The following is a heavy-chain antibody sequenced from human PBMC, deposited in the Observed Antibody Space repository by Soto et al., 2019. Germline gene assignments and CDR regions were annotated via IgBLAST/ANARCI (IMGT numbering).Heavy chain of an antibody. J-gene: IGHJ6*03. V-gene: IGHV4-34*01. CDR3: ARGDGTSDYGSGREAVARYYYYYKGV. Sequence: QVQLQQWGAGLLKPSETLSLTCAVYGGSFSGYYWSWIRQPSGKGLEWIGEINHSGSTNYNPSLKSRVTISVDTSKNQFSLKLSSVTAADTAVYYCARGDGTSDYGSGREAVARYYYYYKGVWGKGTTVTVSS. CDR1: GGSFSGYY. CDR2: INHSGST. D-gene: IGHD3-10*01.